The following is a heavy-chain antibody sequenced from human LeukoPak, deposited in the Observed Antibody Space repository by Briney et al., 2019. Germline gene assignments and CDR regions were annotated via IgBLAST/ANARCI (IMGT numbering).Heavy chain of an antibody. CDR3: ARGMFDNSGHYYYFYYALDV. CDR2: MNAEGGHT. D-gene: IGHD3-22*01. V-gene: IGHV1-8*01. Sequence: ASVKVSCKASGYTFTSYHIDWVRQAPGQGPEWMGWMNAEGGHTGYAQNLEGRVTMTRDTSTNTAYMELRSLRSEDTAVYFCARGMFDNSGHYYYFYYALDVWGQGTTVTVSS. CDR1: GYTFTSYH. J-gene: IGHJ6*02.